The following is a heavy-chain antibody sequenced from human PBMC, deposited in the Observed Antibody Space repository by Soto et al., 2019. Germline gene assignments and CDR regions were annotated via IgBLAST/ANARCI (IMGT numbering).Heavy chain of an antibody. CDR3: ARRMIIAVARSHAFDI. Sequence: SDTLSLTCAVYGGSFSGYYWSWIRQPPGKGLEWIGEINHSGSTNYNPSLKSRVTISVDTSKNQFSLKLSSVTAADTAVYYCARRMIIAVARSHAFDIWGQGTMVTVSS. J-gene: IGHJ3*02. CDR1: GGSFSGYY. V-gene: IGHV4-34*01. CDR2: INHSGST. D-gene: IGHD6-19*01.